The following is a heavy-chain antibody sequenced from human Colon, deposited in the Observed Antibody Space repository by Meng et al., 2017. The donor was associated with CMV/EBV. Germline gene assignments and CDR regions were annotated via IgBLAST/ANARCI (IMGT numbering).Heavy chain of an antibody. CDR1: GFTFSDYY. J-gene: IGHJ6*02. V-gene: IGHV3-11*04. CDR2: ISSSGSTI. CDR3: AREKRGYSGYNYYGMDV. Sequence: GESLKISCAASGFTFSDYYMSWIRQAPGKGLEWVSYISSSGSTIYYADSVKGRFTISRDNAKNSLYLQMNSLRAEDTAVYYCAREKRGYSGYNYYGMDVWGQGTTVTVSS. D-gene: IGHD5-12*01.